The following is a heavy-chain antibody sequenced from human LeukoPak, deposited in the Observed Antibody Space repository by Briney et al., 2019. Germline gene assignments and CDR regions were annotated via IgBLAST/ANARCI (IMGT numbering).Heavy chain of an antibody. Sequence: GGSLRLSCAASGXTVSSNYMSWVRRAPGKGREWVSVIYSGGSTYYADSVKGRFTISRDSSKNTLYPQMNSLRAEDTAVYYCARDQFAFGLFDYWGQGTLVTVSS. D-gene: IGHD3/OR15-3a*01. CDR3: ARDQFAFGLFDY. CDR1: GXTVSSNY. V-gene: IGHV3-53*01. J-gene: IGHJ4*02. CDR2: IYSGGST.